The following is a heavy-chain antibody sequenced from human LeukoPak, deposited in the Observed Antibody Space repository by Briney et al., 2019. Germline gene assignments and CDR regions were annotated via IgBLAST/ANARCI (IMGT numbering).Heavy chain of an antibody. D-gene: IGHD6-13*01. CDR1: GFTVSSNY. J-gene: IGHJ6*03. Sequence: GGSLRLSCAASGFTVSSNYMSWVRQAPGKGLEWVSVIYSGGSTYYADSVKGRFTISRDNSKNTLYLQMNSLRAEDTAVYYCARAHYGRQQRYYYYYMDVWGKGTTVTISS. V-gene: IGHV3-66*01. CDR2: IYSGGST. CDR3: ARAHYGRQQRYYYYYMDV.